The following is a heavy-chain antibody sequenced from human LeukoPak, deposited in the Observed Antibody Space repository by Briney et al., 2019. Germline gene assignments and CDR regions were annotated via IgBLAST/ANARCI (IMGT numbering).Heavy chain of an antibody. CDR1: GGSISSSSYY. V-gene: IGHV4-39*07. Sequence: PSETLSLTCTVSGGSISSSSYYWGWIRQPPGKGLEWIGSIYYSGSTYYNPSLKSRVTISVDTSKNQFSLKLSSVTAADTAMYYCARRYSGSYYPEYFDYWGQGTLVTVSS. D-gene: IGHD1-26*01. J-gene: IGHJ4*02. CDR3: ARRYSGSYYPEYFDY. CDR2: IYYSGST.